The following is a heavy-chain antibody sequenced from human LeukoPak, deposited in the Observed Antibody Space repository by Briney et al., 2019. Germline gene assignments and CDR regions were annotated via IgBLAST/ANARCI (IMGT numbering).Heavy chain of an antibody. V-gene: IGHV3-74*03. J-gene: IGHJ4*02. Sequence: GGSLRLSCAASGFTVSSHDMSWVRQAPGKGLVWVSRINSGGTSTTYADSVKGRFTISRDNAKNTLYLQMNSLRVEDTAVYYCARRHLPVEATGRDDYWGQGTLVTVSS. CDR3: ARRHLPVEATGRDDY. CDR2: INSGGTST. CDR1: GFTVSSHD. D-gene: IGHD1-26*01.